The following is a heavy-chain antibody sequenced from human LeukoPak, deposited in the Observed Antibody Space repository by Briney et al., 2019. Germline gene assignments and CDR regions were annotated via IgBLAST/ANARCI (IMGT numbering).Heavy chain of an antibody. CDR3: ARSPGTITATSNANDY. CDR1: GYTFTDYY. J-gene: IGHJ4*02. V-gene: IGHV1-2*02. Sequence: ASVKVSCKASGYTFTDYYLHWVRQAPGQGLEWMGLINPNGGGTSYAQKFQGRVTITRDTSISTAYMELSRLTSDDTAMYYCARSPGTITATSNANDYWAQRTLVTVSS. D-gene: IGHD6-13*01. CDR2: INPNGGGT.